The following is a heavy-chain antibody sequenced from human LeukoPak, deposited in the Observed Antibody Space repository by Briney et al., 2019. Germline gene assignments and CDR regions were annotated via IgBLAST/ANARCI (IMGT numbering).Heavy chain of an antibody. CDR3: ARDCYDILTGYSHFDY. CDR2: IYDSGAT. J-gene: IGHJ4*02. V-gene: IGHV4-59*01. CDR1: GGSTSGYY. D-gene: IGHD3-9*01. Sequence: PSETLSLTCTVSGGSTSGYYWTWIRQSPGKELEWIGYIYDSGATKYNPSLKSRVTISIDTSKNQFSLKLTSVTAADTAVYYCARDCYDILTGYSHFDYWGQGTLVAVSS.